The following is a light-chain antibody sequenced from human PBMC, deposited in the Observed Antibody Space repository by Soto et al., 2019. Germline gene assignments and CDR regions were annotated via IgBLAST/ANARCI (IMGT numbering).Light chain of an antibody. Sequence: QSVLTQPASVSDSPGQSITISCTGTSSDIGVYNYVSWYQQHPGKAPKLMIYEGDKRPSGVSNRFSGSKSGNTASLTISGLQAEDEADYYCASFTSSSIFDIFGGGTKLTVL. CDR1: SSDIGVYNY. V-gene: IGLV2-14*01. CDR3: ASFTSSSIFDI. J-gene: IGLJ2*01. CDR2: EGD.